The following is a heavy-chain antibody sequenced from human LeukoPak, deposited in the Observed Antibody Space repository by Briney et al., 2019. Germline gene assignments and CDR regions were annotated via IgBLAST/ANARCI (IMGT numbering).Heavy chain of an antibody. CDR3: ARSDQWLVNYYYYYMDV. D-gene: IGHD6-19*01. Sequence: GASVKVSCKASGYTFTSYGISWVRQAPGQGLEWMGGIIPIFGTANYAQKFQGRVTITADKSTSTAYMELSSLRSEDTAVYYCARSDQWLVNYYYYYMDVWGKGTTVTVSS. CDR2: IIPIFGTA. V-gene: IGHV1-69*06. J-gene: IGHJ6*03. CDR1: GYTFTSYG.